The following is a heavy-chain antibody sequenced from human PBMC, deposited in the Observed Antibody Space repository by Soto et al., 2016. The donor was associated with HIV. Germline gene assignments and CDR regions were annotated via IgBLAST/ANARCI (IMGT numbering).Heavy chain of an antibody. Sequence: EVKLLETGGSVQPGGSLRLSCVTSGFIFDTYAMNWVRQAPGKGLEWVSGISGSGESTYYADSVKGRFITSRDNSKNTLYLEMNSLKVEDTAMYFCAKDGMGAIGAHYFDYWGQGTLVTVSS. V-gene: IGHV3-23*01. J-gene: IGHJ4*02. CDR3: AKDGMGAIGAHYFDY. D-gene: IGHD1-26*01. CDR2: ISGSGEST. CDR1: GFIFDTYA.